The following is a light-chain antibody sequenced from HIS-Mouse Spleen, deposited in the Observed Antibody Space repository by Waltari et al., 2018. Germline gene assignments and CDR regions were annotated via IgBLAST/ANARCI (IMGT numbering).Light chain of an antibody. V-gene: IGLV3-21*03. CDR2: DDR. CDR1: NIGRKS. Sequence: SYVLTHPPSVSVAPGKTARITCGGNNIGRKSVPWYQQKPGQAPVLVVYDDRDRPSGIPERFSGSNSGNTATLTISRVEAGDEADYYCQVWDSSSDHVVFGGGTKLTVL. CDR3: QVWDSSSDHVV. J-gene: IGLJ2*01.